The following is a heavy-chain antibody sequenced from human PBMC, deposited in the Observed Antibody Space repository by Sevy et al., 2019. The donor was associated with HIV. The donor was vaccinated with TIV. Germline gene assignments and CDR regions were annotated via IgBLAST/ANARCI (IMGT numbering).Heavy chain of an antibody. Sequence: GGSLRLSCAASGFTFSGSAVHWVRQASGKGLEWVGRIASKPNNYASIYAGSVKARISISRDDSKNTAFLQMNSLKAEDTAVYYCTNNLWYDSTWGQGTLVTVSS. J-gene: IGHJ5*02. V-gene: IGHV3-73*01. CDR1: GFTFSGSA. CDR3: TNNLWYDST. D-gene: IGHD3-22*01. CDR2: IASKPNNYAS.